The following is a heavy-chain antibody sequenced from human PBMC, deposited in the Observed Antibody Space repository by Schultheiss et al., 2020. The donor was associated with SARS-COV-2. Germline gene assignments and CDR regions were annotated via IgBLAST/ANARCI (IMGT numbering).Heavy chain of an antibody. D-gene: IGHD4/OR15-4a*01. J-gene: IGHJ3*02. CDR3: ARDQDYGRNAFDI. CDR1: SGSLIPYY. CDR2: INHRGST. Sequence: SETLSLTCTVSSGSLIPYYWTWIRQPPGKGLEWIGDINHRGSTNYNPSLKSRVTFSLDTSKKQFSLRLNSVTAADTAVYYCARDQDYGRNAFDIWGQGTMVTVSS. V-gene: IGHV4-34*01.